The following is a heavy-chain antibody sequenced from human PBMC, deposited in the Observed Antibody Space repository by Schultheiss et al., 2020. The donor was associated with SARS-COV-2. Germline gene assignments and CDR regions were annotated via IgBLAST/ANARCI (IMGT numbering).Heavy chain of an antibody. V-gene: IGHV4-59*01. Sequence: SETLSLTCAVYGGSFSGYYWSWIRQPPGKGLEWIGYIYYSGSTNYNPSLKSRVTISVDTSKNQFSLKLSSVTAADTAVYYCARGWSGYHDIPFDYWGQGTLVTVSS. J-gene: IGHJ4*02. CDR2: IYYSGST. D-gene: IGHD3-3*01. CDR3: ARGWSGYHDIPFDY. CDR1: GGSFSGYY.